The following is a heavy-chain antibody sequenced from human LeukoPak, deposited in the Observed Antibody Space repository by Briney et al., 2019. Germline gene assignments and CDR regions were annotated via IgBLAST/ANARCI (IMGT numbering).Heavy chain of an antibody. CDR2: INPSGGST. CDR3: ARFPNTAMVMGLEYYYYGMDV. J-gene: IGHJ6*02. D-gene: IGHD5-18*01. CDR1: GYTFTSYY. Sequence: GASVKVSCKASGYTFTSYYMHWVRQAPGQGLEWMGIINPSGGSTSYAQKFQGRVTMTRDTSTSTVYMELSSLRSEDTAVYYYARFPNTAMVMGLEYYYYGMDVWGQGTTVTVSS. V-gene: IGHV1-46*01.